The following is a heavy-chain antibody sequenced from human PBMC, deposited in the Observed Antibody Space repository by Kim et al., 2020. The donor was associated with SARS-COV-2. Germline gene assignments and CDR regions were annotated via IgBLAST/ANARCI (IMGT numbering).Heavy chain of an antibody. Sequence: GGSLRLSCAASGFTFSSYGMHWVRQAPGKGLEWVAVISYDGSNKYYADSVKGRFTISRDNSKNTLYLQMNSLRAEDTAVYYCANRDHYYYYYGMDVWGQGTTVTVS. CDR2: ISYDGSNK. J-gene: IGHJ6*02. CDR3: ANRDHYYYYYGMDV. CDR1: GFTFSSYG. V-gene: IGHV3-30*18.